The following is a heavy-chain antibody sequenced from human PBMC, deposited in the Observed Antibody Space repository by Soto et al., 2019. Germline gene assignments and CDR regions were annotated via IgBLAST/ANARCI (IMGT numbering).Heavy chain of an antibody. Sequence: PGGSLRLSCAASGFTFSSYAMSWVRQAPGKGLEWVSAISGSGGSTYYADSVKGRFTISRDNSKNTLYLQMNSLRAEDTAVYYCAKYSGFWSGYYSQDYWGQGTLVTVSS. D-gene: IGHD3-3*01. CDR2: ISGSGGST. J-gene: IGHJ4*02. CDR3: AKYSGFWSGYYSQDY. V-gene: IGHV3-23*01. CDR1: GFTFSSYA.